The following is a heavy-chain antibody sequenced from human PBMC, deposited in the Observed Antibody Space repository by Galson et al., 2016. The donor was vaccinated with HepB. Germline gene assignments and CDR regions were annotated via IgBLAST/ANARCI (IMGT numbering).Heavy chain of an antibody. CDR2: ITGSGTST. D-gene: IGHD6-19*01. CDR3: AKAYSSGWYFFDY. CDR1: GFTFSSYA. V-gene: IGHV3-23*01. J-gene: IGHJ4*02. Sequence: SLRLSCAASGFTFSSYAMSFVRQAPRKGLEWVSAITGSGTSTYYADSVKGRLTISRDNSKNTLYLQMNSLRAEDTAVYYCAKAYSSGWYFFDYWGQGTLVTVSS.